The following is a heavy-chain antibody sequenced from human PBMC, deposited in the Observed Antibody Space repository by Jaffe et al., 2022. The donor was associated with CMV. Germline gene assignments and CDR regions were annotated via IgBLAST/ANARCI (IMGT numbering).Heavy chain of an antibody. CDR1: GYTFTSYG. D-gene: IGHD3-3*01. V-gene: IGHV1-18*01. CDR2: ISAYNGNT. CDR3: ARVNLNTPYYDFWSGSQRAPEYYFDY. Sequence: QVQLVQSGAEVKKPGASVKVSCKASGYTFTSYGISWVRQAPGQGLEWMGWISAYNGNTNYAQKLQGRVTMTTDTSTSTAYMELRSLRSDDTAVYYCARVNLNTPYYDFWSGSQRAPEYYFDYWGQGTLVTVSS. J-gene: IGHJ4*02.